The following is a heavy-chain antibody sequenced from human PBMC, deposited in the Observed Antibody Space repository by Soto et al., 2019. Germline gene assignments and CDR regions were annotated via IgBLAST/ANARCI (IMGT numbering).Heavy chain of an antibody. CDR3: ASGTDQLVLDY. CDR2: IYPGDSDT. J-gene: IGHJ4*02. Sequence: GRSLKLSCKGSGYSLTSYWIGWVRQMPGKGLEWMGIIYPGDSDTRYSPSFQGQVTISADKSISTAYLQWSSLKASDTAMYYCASGTDQLVLDYWGQGTLVTVSS. D-gene: IGHD6-6*01. CDR1: GYSLTSYW. V-gene: IGHV5-51*03.